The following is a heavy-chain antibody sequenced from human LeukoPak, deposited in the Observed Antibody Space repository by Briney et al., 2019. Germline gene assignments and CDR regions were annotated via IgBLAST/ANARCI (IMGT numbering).Heavy chain of an antibody. V-gene: IGHV3-23*01. CDR3: AKGVMSDVWSGFYQNYMDV. CDR2: LSDSGGAT. J-gene: IGHJ6*03. Sequence: VGSLRLSCEASRFTFSSYAMSWVRQAPGKGLEWVSGLSDSGGATYYTDSVKGRFTISRDNSENTLYLQMNSLRAEDTALYYCAKGVMSDVWSGFYQNYMDVWGKGTTVTVSS. D-gene: IGHD3-3*01. CDR1: RFTFSSYA.